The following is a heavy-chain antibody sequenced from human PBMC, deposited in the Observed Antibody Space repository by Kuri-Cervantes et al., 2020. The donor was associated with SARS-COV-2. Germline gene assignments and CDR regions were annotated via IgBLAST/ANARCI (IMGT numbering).Heavy chain of an antibody. CDR1: AGSIRNYY. CDR2: IFTSGTT. CDR3: AREGDGNYPEPFDY. V-gene: IGHV4-4*07. Sequence: GSLRLSCTVSAGSIRNYYWNWVRQPAGKGLEWIGRIFTSGTTNYNPSLMSRVTMSIDTSKNQFSLRLTSVTAADTAVYYCAREGDGNYPEPFDYWGQGTLVTVSS. D-gene: IGHD1-7*01. J-gene: IGHJ4*02.